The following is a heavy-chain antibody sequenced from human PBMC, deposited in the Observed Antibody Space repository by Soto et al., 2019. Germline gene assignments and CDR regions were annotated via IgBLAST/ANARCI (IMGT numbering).Heavy chain of an antibody. CDR3: AKGLRSILTTQYYYGLDV. D-gene: IGHD3-16*01. Sequence: XGSLRLFFAASGFTFSPYAMTWVRQAPGKGLEWVSSISGSGGNTNYADSVKGRFTVSRDNSKRTLSLQMNSLTEEDTAIYYCAKGLRSILTTQYYYGLDVWGRGTTVTVSS. J-gene: IGHJ6*02. V-gene: IGHV3-23*01. CDR2: ISGSGGNT. CDR1: GFTFSPYA.